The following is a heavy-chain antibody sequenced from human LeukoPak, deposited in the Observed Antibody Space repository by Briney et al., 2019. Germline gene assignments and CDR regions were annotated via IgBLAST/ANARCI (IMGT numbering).Heavy chain of an antibody. CDR3: ARDRLGNVRGVTHDAFDV. Sequence: GGSLRLSCAASGFTFSSYEMNWVRQAPGKGLEWVSSSGSTIYYADSVKGRFTISRDNAKNSLYLQMNSLRAEDTAVYYCARDRLGNVRGVTHDAFDVWGQGTRVTV. CDR1: GFTFSSYE. J-gene: IGHJ3*01. D-gene: IGHD3-10*01. CDR2: SSSGSTI. V-gene: IGHV3-48*03.